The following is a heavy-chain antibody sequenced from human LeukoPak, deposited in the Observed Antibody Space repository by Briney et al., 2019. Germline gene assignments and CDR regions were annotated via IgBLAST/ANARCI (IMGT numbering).Heavy chain of an antibody. V-gene: IGHV1-18*01. CDR1: GYTFTSYG. CDR2: ISAYNGNT. Sequence: ASVKVSCKASGYTFTSYGISWVRQAPGQGLEWMGWISAYNGNTNYAQKLQGRVTMTTDTSTSTAYMELRSLRSDDTAVYYCARDPATVTTKYYYGMDVWSQGTTVTVSS. CDR3: ARDPATVTTKYYYGMDV. D-gene: IGHD4-11*01. J-gene: IGHJ6*02.